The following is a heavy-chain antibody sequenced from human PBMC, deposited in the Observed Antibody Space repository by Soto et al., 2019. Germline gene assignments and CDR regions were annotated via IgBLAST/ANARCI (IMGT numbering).Heavy chain of an antibody. CDR1: GGTFSSYA. Sequence: QVQLVQSGAEVKKPGSSVKVSCKASGGTFSSYAISWVRQAPGQGLEWMGGIIPVFGTADYAQTVQGRVMTTADESTSRAYMELSSLRSEDTAVYYCASETGSAPRGGYCYGMEVWGQGTTVTVSS. J-gene: IGHJ6*02. D-gene: IGHD3-9*01. CDR3: ASETGSAPRGGYCYGMEV. V-gene: IGHV1-69*12. CDR2: IIPVFGTA.